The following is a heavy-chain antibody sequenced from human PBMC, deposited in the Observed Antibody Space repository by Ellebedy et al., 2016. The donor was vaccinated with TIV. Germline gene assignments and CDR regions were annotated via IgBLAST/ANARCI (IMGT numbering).Heavy chain of an antibody. CDR1: GFTFADFA. D-gene: IGHD6-6*01. Sequence: SLKISXVGSGFTFADFAMHWVRQAPGKSLEWVSGITWNSGTIDYADSVKGRFTISRDNDKNSLYLQMNSLRSEDTAFYYCAKVYSSSSGLDQWGRGTLVTVSS. V-gene: IGHV3-9*01. CDR3: AKVYSSSSGLDQ. CDR2: ITWNSGTI. J-gene: IGHJ4*02.